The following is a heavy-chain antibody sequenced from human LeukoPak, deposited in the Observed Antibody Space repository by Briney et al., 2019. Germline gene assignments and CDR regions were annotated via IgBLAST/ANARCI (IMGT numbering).Heavy chain of an antibody. CDR3: AREEGCSGGSCYRVRYDY. CDR1: GFTFGNYW. D-gene: IGHD2-15*01. V-gene: IGHV3-74*01. J-gene: IGHJ4*02. CDR2: INPDGSTI. Sequence: GGSLRLSCAASGFTFGNYWVHWVRQAPGKGLVWVSRINPDGSTINYADSVKGRFTISRDNAKNTLYLQMNSLRAEDTAVYYCAREEGCSGGSCYRVRYDYWGQGTLVTVSS.